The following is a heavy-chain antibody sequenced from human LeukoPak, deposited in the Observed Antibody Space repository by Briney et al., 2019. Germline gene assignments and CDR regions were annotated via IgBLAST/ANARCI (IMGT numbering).Heavy chain of an antibody. CDR3: ARAYSNNFDS. CDR1: GFTFSSYA. Sequence: GGSLRLSCAASGFTFSSYAMHWVRQAPGKGLEWVAVISYDGSNKYYADSVKGRFTISRDNSKNTLYLQMNSLRAEDTAVYYCARAYSNNFDSWAQGTLVTVSS. J-gene: IGHJ4*02. CDR2: ISYDGSNK. D-gene: IGHD4-11*01. V-gene: IGHV3-30-3*01.